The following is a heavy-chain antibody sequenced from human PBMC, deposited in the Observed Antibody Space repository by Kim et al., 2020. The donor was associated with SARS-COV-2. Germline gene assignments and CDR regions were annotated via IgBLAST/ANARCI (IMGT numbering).Heavy chain of an antibody. CDR2: INRKGDT. CDR3: GRREFYSYSMDI. J-gene: IGHJ6*02. V-gene: IGHV4-34*01. CDR1: GGSITGYY. Sequence: SETLSLTCGVYGGSITGYYWNWIRQPPGKGLEWLGAINRKGDTNYNPSLDSRVTISVDNSKNQFSLKLTSVSAADTAVYYCGRREFYSYSMDIWDQGTTVTVSS. D-gene: IGHD2-21*01.